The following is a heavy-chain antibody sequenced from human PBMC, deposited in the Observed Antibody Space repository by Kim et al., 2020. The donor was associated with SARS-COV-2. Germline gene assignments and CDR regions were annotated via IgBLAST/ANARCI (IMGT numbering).Heavy chain of an antibody. V-gene: IGHV3-23*01. J-gene: IGHJ5*02. D-gene: IGHD1-1*01. Sequence: GGSLRLSCAASGFTFSSYAMSWVRQAPGKGLEWVSVISGSGGSTYYADSVKGRFTISRENSKNTLYLQMNSLRAEDTAVYYCAKYTTATTRWFDPWGQGTLVTVSS. CDR2: ISGSGGST. CDR3: AKYTTATTRWFDP. CDR1: GFTFSSYA.